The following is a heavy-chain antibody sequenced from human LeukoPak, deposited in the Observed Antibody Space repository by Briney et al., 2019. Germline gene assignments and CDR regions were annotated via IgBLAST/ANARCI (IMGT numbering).Heavy chain of an antibody. D-gene: IGHD3-10*01. CDR2: ISWNSGTI. V-gene: IGHV3-9*01. CDR1: GFTFDDYS. CDR3: AKDRYYGSGSYSDY. J-gene: IGHJ4*02. Sequence: GGSLRLSCAASGFTFDDYSMHWVRQAPGKGLEWVAGISWNSGTIGYADSVKGRFTISRDNAKNSLYLQMNSLRAEDTALYYCAKDRYYGSGSYSDYWGRGTLVTVSS.